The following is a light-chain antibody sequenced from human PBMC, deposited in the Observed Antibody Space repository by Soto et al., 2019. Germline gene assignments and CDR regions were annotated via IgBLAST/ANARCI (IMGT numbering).Light chain of an antibody. Sequence: VLTQSPGTLSLSPGGSATLSCRASQNINNNYLAWYQHKPGQAPRLLMYDASLRATGVQDRFSGSGSGTDFTLTITRLEPDDSAVYYCQQHGISHITFGQGTRLEIK. J-gene: IGKJ5*01. CDR3: QQHGISHIT. V-gene: IGKV3-20*01. CDR2: DAS. CDR1: QNINNNY.